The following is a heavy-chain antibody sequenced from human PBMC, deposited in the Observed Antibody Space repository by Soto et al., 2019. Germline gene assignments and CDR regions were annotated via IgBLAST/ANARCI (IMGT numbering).Heavy chain of an antibody. J-gene: IGHJ4*02. Sequence: VGSLRLSCAASGFTFSSYAMSWVRQAPGKGLEWVSAISGSGGSTYYADSVKGRFTISRDNSKNTLYLQMNSLRAEDTAVYYCAKVGYCTNGVCYTVPFDYWGQGTLVTVSS. CDR2: ISGSGGST. CDR3: AKVGYCTNGVCYTVPFDY. V-gene: IGHV3-23*01. D-gene: IGHD2-8*01. CDR1: GFTFSSYA.